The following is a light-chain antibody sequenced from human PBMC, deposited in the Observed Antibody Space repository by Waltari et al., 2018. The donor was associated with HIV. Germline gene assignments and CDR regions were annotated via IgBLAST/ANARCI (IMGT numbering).Light chain of an antibody. CDR3: QQRSTWPPG. J-gene: IGKJ1*01. CDR2: DAS. Sequence: EIVLTQSPGTLSLSPGERVTLSCRASQSVSSSYLAWYVQKPGQAPRLLIYDASNRATGIPARFTGSGSGTDFTLTISSLEPEDFAVYYCQQRSTWPPGFGQGTKVEIK. V-gene: IGKV3D-20*02. CDR1: QSVSSSY.